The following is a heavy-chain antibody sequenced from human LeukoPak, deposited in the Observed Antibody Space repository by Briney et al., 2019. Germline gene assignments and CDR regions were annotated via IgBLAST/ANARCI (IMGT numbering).Heavy chain of an antibody. V-gene: IGHV3-21*01. Sequence: PGGSLRLSCAASGFTFSSYSMNWVRQAPGKGLEWGSSISSSSGYIYYADSVKGRFTISRDNAKNSLYLQMNSLRAEDTAVYYCARASPGDNWGQGTLVTVSS. CDR1: GFTFSSYS. CDR2: ISSSSGYI. CDR3: ARASPGDN. J-gene: IGHJ4*02.